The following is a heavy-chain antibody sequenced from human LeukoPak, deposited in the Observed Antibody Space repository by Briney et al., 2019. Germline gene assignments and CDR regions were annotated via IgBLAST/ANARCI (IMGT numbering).Heavy chain of an antibody. CDR2: IYYSGST. V-gene: IGHV4-30-4*08. CDR3: ARVWSWWPSFDY. Sequence: SETLSLTCTVSGGSISSGDYYWSWIRQPPGKCLEWIGYIYYSGSTYYNPSLKSRVTISVDTSKNQFSLKLSSVTAADTAVYYCARVWSWWPSFDYWGQGTLVTVSS. CDR1: GGSISSGDYY. D-gene: IGHD2-21*01. J-gene: IGHJ4*02.